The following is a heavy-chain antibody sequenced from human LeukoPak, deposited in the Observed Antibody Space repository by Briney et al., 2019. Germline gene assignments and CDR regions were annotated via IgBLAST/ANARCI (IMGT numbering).Heavy chain of an antibody. CDR1: GGSISSYY. V-gene: IGHV4-4*07. CDR3: ARVYSSGYFAGAFDI. CDR2: IYTSGSA. D-gene: IGHD3-22*01. J-gene: IGHJ3*02. Sequence: SETLSLTCTVSGGSISSYYWSWIRQPAGKGLEWIGRIYTSGSANYNPSLKSRVTMSIDTSKNQFSLKLSSVTAAGTAVYYCARVYSSGYFAGAFDIWGQGTMVTVSS.